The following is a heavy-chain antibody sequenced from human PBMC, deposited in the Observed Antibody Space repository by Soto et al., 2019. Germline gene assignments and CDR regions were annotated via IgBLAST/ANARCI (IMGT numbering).Heavy chain of an antibody. V-gene: IGHV3-53*01. CDR2: LYDVDGT. J-gene: IGHJ3*02. D-gene: IGHD1-1*01. Sequence: GSLLLSCSALGLTVRGKKYITWVRQAPGKGLEWVSALYDVDGTYYADSAKGRFTVSRDNSNNIIYLQMNSLGPDDTAVYYCASWLEREHAYDIWGLGTMVTVSS. CDR3: ASWLEREHAYDI. CDR1: GLTVRGKKY.